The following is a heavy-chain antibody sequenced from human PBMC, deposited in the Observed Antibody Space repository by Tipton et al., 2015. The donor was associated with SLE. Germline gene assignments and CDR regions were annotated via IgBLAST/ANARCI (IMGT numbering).Heavy chain of an antibody. CDR2: IYYSGST. D-gene: IGHD2-15*01. V-gene: IGHV4-30-2*03. J-gene: IGHJ4*02. CDR1: GGSISSGGYS. CDR3: ARGLTGSFDY. Sequence: TLSLTCAVSGGSISSGGYSWSWIRQPPGKGLEWIGYIYYSGSTYYNPSLKSRVTISVDTSKKQFSLKLSSVTATDMGIYYCARGLTGSFDYWGQGTLVTVSS.